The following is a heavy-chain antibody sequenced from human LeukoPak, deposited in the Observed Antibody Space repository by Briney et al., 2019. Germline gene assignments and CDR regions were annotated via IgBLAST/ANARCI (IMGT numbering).Heavy chain of an antibody. D-gene: IGHD2-15*01. CDR3: AAYKSQASGGKGGFGP. CDR1: GYSFTTYW. J-gene: IGHJ5*02. Sequence: ESLKISCKGSGYSFTTYWIGWVRQMPGKGLEWMGIIYPGDSDIRYSPSFQGQVTISADKSISTAYLQWSSLKVSDTAMYFCAAYKSQASGGKGGFGPWGQGTLVTVAS. V-gene: IGHV5-51*01. CDR2: IYPGDSDI.